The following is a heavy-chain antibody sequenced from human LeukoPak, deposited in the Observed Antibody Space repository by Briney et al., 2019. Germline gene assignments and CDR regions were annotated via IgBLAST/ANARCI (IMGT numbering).Heavy chain of an antibody. V-gene: IGHV3-23*01. CDR2: VSGSGTNT. J-gene: IGHJ4*02. CDR3: AKDVGSSIAARRAFDY. Sequence: QPGGSLRLSCAASGFTFSSYAMTWVRQAPGKGLEWVSAVSGSGTNTYYADSVKGRFTMYRDNSRNTLYLQMNSLRAEDTAIYYCAKDVGSSIAARRAFDYWGQGTLVTVSS. CDR1: GFTFSSYA. D-gene: IGHD6-6*01.